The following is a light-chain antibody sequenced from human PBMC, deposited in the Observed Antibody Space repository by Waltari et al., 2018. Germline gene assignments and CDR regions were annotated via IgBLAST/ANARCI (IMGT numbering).Light chain of an antibody. V-gene: IGLV2-23*02. J-gene: IGLJ2*01. Sequence: QSALTQPASVSGSPGQSITISCAGTSSDVGNYNVVSWYQQHPGKVPNLIIYEVTQRPSGVSDRVSGSKSGNTSSLTISGLQPEDEANYYCFSYAGGGTPRLLFGGGTEVTFL. CDR2: EVT. CDR1: SSDVGNYNV. CDR3: FSYAGGGTPRLL.